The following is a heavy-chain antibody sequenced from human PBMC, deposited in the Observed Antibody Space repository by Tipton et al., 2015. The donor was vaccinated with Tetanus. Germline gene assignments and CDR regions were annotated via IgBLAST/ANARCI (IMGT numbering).Heavy chain of an antibody. J-gene: IGHJ4*02. Sequence: SLRLSCAASGFTFSSYALSWVRQAPGKGLEWVSAISESGAVTYYADSVRGRFTLSRDNSKNTLYLQMNSLRADDTALYYCAKEYGSGWYVVNYWGQGTLVTVSS. CDR2: ISESGAVT. CDR3: AKEYGSGWYVVNY. CDR1: GFTFSSYA. D-gene: IGHD6-19*01. V-gene: IGHV3-23*01.